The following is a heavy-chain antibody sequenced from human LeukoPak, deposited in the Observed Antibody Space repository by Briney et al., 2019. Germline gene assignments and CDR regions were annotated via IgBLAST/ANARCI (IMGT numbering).Heavy chain of an antibody. D-gene: IGHD2-21*01. J-gene: IGHJ3*02. CDR1: GFTVSRNY. CDR2: IYNTGGT. Sequence: GGSLRLSCEASGFTVSRNYMNWVRQAPGKGLEWVSLIYNTGGTYYADSVKGRFTISRDKSKNTLFLQMNSLRVDDTAVYYCATEGDTDDAFDTWGQGTMVTVSS. CDR3: ATEGDTDDAFDT. V-gene: IGHV3-53*01.